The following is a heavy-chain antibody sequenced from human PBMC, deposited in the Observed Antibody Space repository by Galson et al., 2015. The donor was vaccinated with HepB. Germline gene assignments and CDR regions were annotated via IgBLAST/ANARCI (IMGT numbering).Heavy chain of an antibody. J-gene: IGHJ4*02. V-gene: IGHV3-7*03. CDR2: IKQDGSEK. D-gene: IGHD3-10*01. Sequence: SLRLSCAASGFTLSTYWMSWVRQAPGKGLEWVANIKQDGSEKYYVDSLRGRFTISRDNAKNSLYLQMNSLRAEDTAVYYCARATRSGRYYNPVMDYWGQGTLVTVSS. CDR1: GFTLSTYW. CDR3: ARATRSGRYYNPVMDY.